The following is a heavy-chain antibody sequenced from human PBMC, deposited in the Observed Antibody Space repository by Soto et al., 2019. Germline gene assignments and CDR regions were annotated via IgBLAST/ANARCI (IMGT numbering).Heavy chain of an antibody. CDR3: AKDRAKEYSSAYFDY. CDR1: GFTFSSYA. Sequence: GGSLRLSCAASGFTFSSYAMSWVRQAPGKGLEWVSAISGSGGSTYYADSVKVRFTISRDNSKNTLYLQMNSLRAEDTSVYYCAKDRAKEYSSAYFDYWGQGTLVTVSS. D-gene: IGHD6-6*01. CDR2: ISGSGGST. J-gene: IGHJ4*02. V-gene: IGHV3-23*01.